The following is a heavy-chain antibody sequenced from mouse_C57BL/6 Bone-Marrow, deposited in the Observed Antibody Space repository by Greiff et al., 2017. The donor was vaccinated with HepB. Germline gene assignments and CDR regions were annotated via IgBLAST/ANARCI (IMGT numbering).Heavy chain of an antibody. CDR3: TTLYDGYYAWFAY. J-gene: IGHJ3*01. CDR1: GFNIKDDY. V-gene: IGHV14-4*01. CDR2: IDPENGDT. D-gene: IGHD2-3*01. Sequence: VQLQQSGAELVRPGASVKLSCTASGFNIKDDYMHWVKQRPEQGLEWIGWIDPENGDTEYASKFQGKATITADTSSNTAYLQLSSLTSEDTAVYYCTTLYDGYYAWFAYWGQGTLVTVSA.